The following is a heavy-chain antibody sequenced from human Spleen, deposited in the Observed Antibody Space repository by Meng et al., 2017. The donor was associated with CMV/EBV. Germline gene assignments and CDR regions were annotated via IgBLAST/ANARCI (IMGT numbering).Heavy chain of an antibody. D-gene: IGHD6-19*01. J-gene: IGHJ4*02. CDR1: GGSISSSNW. V-gene: IGHV4-4*02. CDR2: IYHSGST. Sequence: CAVSGGSISSSNWWSWVRQPPGKGLEWIGEIYHSGSTNYNPSLKSRVTISVDKSKNQFSLKLSSVTAADTAVYYCARVSAVAGTGHYWGQGTLVTVSS. CDR3: ARVSAVAGTGHY.